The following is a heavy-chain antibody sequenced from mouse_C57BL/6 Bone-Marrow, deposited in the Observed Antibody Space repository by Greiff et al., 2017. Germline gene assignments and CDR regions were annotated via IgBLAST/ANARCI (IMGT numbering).Heavy chain of an antibody. J-gene: IGHJ2*01. V-gene: IGHV5-6*01. CDR3: ARPGRGFDY. Sequence: EVQGVESGGDLVKPGGSLKLSCAASGFTFSSYGMSWVRQTPDKRLEWVATISSGGSYTYYPDSVNGRFTISRDNAKNTLYLQMSSLKSEDTAMYYCARPGRGFDYWGQGTTLTVSS. D-gene: IGHD3-3*01. CDR1: GFTFSSYG. CDR2: ISSGGSYT.